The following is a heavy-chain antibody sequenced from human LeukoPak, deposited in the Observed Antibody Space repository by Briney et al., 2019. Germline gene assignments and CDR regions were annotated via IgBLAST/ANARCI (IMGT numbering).Heavy chain of an antibody. D-gene: IGHD3-10*02. CDR1: EFTFSDYA. CDR3: AELGITMIGGV. CDR2: ISSSGSTI. V-gene: IGHV3-48*03. Sequence: GGSLRLSCAASEFTFSDYAMHWVRQAPGKGLEWVSYISSSGSTIYYADSVKGRFTISRDNAKNSLYLQMNSLRAEDTAVYYCAELGITMIGGVWGKGTTVTISS. J-gene: IGHJ6*04.